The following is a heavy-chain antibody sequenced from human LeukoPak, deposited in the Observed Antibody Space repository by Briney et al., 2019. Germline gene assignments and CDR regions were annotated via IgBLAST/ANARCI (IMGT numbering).Heavy chain of an antibody. J-gene: IGHJ4*02. D-gene: IGHD1-26*01. V-gene: IGHV1-8*02. CDR3: ARGRSWVFDY. CDR1: GYTFTSYG. Sequence: GASVKVSCKASGYTFTSYGSSWVRQAPGQGLEWMGWMNPNSGNTGYAEKFQGRVTMTRDTSINTAYMELSSLRFDDTAVYFCARGRSWVFDYWGQGTLVIVSS. CDR2: MNPNSGNT.